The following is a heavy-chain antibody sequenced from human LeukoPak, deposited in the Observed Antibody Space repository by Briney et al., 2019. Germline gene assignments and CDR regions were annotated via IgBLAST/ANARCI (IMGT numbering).Heavy chain of an antibody. CDR2: ISGSASTT. CDR1: GFTFSSFG. D-gene: IGHD6-13*01. CDR3: AKDVQYSNTWYPFDY. J-gene: IGHJ4*02. Sequence: GGSLRLSCAASGFTFSSFGMNWVRQAPGKGLEWVSGISGSASTTYYADSVRGRFTISRDNSEKMLYLQMNSLRSEDTAVYYCAKDVQYSNTWYPFDYWGQGTLVTVSS. V-gene: IGHV3-23*01.